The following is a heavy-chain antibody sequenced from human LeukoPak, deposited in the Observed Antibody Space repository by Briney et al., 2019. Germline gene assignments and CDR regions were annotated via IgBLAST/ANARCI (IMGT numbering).Heavy chain of an antibody. CDR2: IIPILGIA. V-gene: IGHV1-69*04. CDR3: ARGANVNFDY. CDR1: GGTFSSYA. D-gene: IGHD4/OR15-4a*01. J-gene: IGHJ4*02. Sequence: GASVKVSCKASGGTFSSYAISWVRQAPGQGLEWMGRIIPILGIANYAQKFQGRVTITADKSTSTAYMELSSLRAENTAMYYCARGANVNFDYWGQGTLVTVSS.